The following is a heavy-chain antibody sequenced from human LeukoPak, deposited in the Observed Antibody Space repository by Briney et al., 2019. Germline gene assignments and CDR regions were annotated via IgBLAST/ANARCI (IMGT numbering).Heavy chain of an antibody. V-gene: IGHV3-74*01. CDR1: GFTFSSYW. CDR2: INSDGSGT. Sequence: GGSLRLSCAASGFTFSSYWMHWVRQAPGKGLVWVSRINSDGSGTSYADSVKGRFTISRDNAKNTLYLQMNSLRAEDTAVYYCAKESDGDYGMDVWGQGTTVTVSS. D-gene: IGHD4-17*01. J-gene: IGHJ6*02. CDR3: AKESDGDYGMDV.